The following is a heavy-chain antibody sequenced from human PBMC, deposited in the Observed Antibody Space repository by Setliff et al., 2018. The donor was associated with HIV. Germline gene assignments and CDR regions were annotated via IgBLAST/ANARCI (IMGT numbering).Heavy chain of an antibody. D-gene: IGHD2-21*02. V-gene: IGHV3-48*03. CDR1: GFIFTNYE. CDR2: ISNNGATI. J-gene: IGHJ1*01. Sequence: GGSLRLSCAASGFIFTNYEMNWVRQAPGKGLEWVSYISNNGATIYSADSVKGRFTSSRDNAKNSLYLQMNSLRAEDTAVYYCAITSSFFVVVTEIPFDYFQHWGRGTLVTVSS. CDR3: AITSSFFVVVTEIPFDYFQH.